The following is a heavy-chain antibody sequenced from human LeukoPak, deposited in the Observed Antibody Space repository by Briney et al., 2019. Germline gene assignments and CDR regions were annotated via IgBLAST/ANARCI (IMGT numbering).Heavy chain of an antibody. CDR2: IIPILGIA. CDR1: GGTFSSYA. V-gene: IGHV1-69*04. CDR3: ARSHYYDSSGFDY. Sequence: GGSLRLSCAASGGTFSSYAISWVRQAPGQGLEWMGRIIPILGIANYAQKFQGRVTITADKSTSTAYMELSSLRSEDTAVYYCARSHYYDSSGFDYWGQGTLVTVSS. D-gene: IGHD3-22*01. J-gene: IGHJ4*02.